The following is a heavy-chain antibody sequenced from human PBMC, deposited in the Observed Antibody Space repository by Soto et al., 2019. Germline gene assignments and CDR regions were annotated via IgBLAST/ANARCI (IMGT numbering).Heavy chain of an antibody. J-gene: IGHJ5*02. V-gene: IGHV3-30*18. Sequence: GGSLRLSCAASGFIFSSYAMHWVRQAPGKGLEWVAFVSYDGSETYHADSVKGRFTISRDNSKNTLFLQMNSLRIEDTAVYYCAKAHYYSSGSYNAWGQGTLVTVSS. CDR3: AKAHYYSSGSYNA. CDR2: VSYDGSET. CDR1: GFIFSSYA. D-gene: IGHD3-10*01.